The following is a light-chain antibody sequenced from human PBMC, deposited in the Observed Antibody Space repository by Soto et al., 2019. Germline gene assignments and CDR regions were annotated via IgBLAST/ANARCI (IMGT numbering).Light chain of an antibody. J-gene: IGKJ3*01. CDR3: QNYDRAPFT. CDR2: AAS. CDR1: QDIRRY. V-gene: IGKV1-27*01. Sequence: DIQMIQTPSSLSLSVGDRVTITCRATQDIRRYVAWYQQKPGKVPRLLIYAASTLQSGVPSRFSGSGSGTDFTLTINSLQPEDFATYYCQNYDRAPFTFGPGTKVEIK.